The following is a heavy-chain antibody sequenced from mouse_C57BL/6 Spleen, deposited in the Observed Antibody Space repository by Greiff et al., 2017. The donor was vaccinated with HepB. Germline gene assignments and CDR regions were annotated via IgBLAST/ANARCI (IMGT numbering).Heavy chain of an antibody. CDR3: VRHPDGYYVYFDY. CDR1: GFSFNTYA. Sequence: DVMLVESGGGLVQPKGSLKLSCAASGFSFNTYAMNWVRQAPGKGLEWVARIRSKSNNYATYYADSVKDRFTISRDDSESMLYLQMNNLKTEDTAMYYCVRHPDGYYVYFDYWGQGTTLTVSS. D-gene: IGHD2-3*01. J-gene: IGHJ2*01. CDR2: IRSKSNNYAT. V-gene: IGHV10-1*01.